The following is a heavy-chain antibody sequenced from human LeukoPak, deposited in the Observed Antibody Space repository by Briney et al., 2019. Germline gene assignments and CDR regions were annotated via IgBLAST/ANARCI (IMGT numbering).Heavy chain of an antibody. D-gene: IGHD3-10*01. CDR2: IYYSGST. J-gene: IGHJ4*02. V-gene: IGHV4-39*01. CDR1: GGSISSSSYY. Sequence: SETLSLTCTVSGGSISSSSYYWGWIRQPPGKGLEWIGSIYYSGSTYYNPSLKSRVTISVDTSKNQFSLKLRSVTAADTAVYYCARRGYYGSGSFDYWGQGTLVTVSS. CDR3: ARRGYYGSGSFDY.